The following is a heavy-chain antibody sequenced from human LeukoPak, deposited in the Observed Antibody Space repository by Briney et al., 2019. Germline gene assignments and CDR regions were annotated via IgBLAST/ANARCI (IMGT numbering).Heavy chain of an antibody. J-gene: IGHJ4*02. CDR1: SYSIPNGYY. CDR3: ARDQSLGYYFDY. CDR2: INLSGHT. V-gene: IGHV4-38-2*02. Sequence: SETLSLTCSVSSYSIPNGYYWAWIRQPPGKGLDWIGSINLSGHTYYKPSLKGRVTISVDTSKNQFSLKLSSVTAADTAVYYCARDQSLGYYFDYWGQGTLVTVSS. D-gene: IGHD1-26*01.